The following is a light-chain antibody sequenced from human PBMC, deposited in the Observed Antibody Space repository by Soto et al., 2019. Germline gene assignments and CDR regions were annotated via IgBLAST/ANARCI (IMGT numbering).Light chain of an antibody. V-gene: IGKV1-5*03. Sequence: DIQMTQSPSTLSASVGDRVTITCRASQSISSWLAWYQQKPGKAPKLLIYKASSLESGVPSRFSGSGSGTDFTLTISSLQPDDVATYYRQQYNSSPTFGQGTKVEIK. CDR1: QSISSW. J-gene: IGKJ1*01. CDR2: KAS. CDR3: QQYNSSPT.